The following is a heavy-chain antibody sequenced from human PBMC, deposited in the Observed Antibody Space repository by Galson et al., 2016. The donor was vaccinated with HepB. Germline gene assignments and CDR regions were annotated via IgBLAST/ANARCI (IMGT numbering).Heavy chain of an antibody. CDR3: ATVYCASVSRPNGGY. D-gene: IGHD5/OR15-5a*01. CDR2: FDPDDGET. Sequence: SVKVSCKVSGYTLAELSMHWVRQAPGKGLEWMGGFDPDDGETRYAQKFQGRITMTEDTSTDTAYMELRRLRSNDTAVYYCATVYCASVSRPNGGYWGQGTLVTVSS. V-gene: IGHV1-24*01. CDR1: GYTLAELS. J-gene: IGHJ4*02.